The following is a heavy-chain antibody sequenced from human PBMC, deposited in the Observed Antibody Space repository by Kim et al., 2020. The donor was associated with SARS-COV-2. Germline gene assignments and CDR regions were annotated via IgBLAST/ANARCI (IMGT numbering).Heavy chain of an antibody. CDR1: GFTFSSYS. Sequence: GGSLRLSCAASGFTFSSYSMNWVRQAPGKGLEWVSSISSSSSYIYYADSVKGRFTISRDNAKNSLYLQMNSLRAEDTAVYYCARDQFVEMATIREPTDDYWGQGTLVTVSS. D-gene: IGHD5-12*01. V-gene: IGHV3-21*01. CDR3: ARDQFVEMATIREPTDDY. J-gene: IGHJ4*02. CDR2: ISSSSSYI.